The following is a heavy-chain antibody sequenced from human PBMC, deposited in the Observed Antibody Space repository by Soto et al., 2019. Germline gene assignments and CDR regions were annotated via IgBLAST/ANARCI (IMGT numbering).Heavy chain of an antibody. J-gene: IGHJ4*02. D-gene: IGHD4-17*01. Sequence: QVQLQQWGAGLLKPSETLSLTCTIYGGSFSGYYWSWMRQPPGKGLEWIGEINHSGSTYYNPCLKSRVTISVDTSKNQFSLRLTSVTAADTAVYYCARVFQRDTTVITSHYWGQGTPVTVSS. CDR3: ARVFQRDTTVITSHY. V-gene: IGHV4-34*01. CDR2: INHSGST. CDR1: GGSFSGYY.